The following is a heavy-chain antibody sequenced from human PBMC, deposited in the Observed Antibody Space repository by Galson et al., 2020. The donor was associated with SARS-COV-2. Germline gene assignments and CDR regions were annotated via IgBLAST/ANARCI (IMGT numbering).Heavy chain of an antibody. CDR3: VRGEEYSSSSIFYYYYYYAMDV. J-gene: IGHJ6*02. D-gene: IGHD6-6*01. CDR2: IWYDGSNK. CDR1: GFTFSTYG. V-gene: IGHV3-33*01. Sequence: GESLKISCAASGFTFSTYGMHWVRQAPGQGLEWVALIWYDGSNKYYADSVKGRFTISRDNSRNTLSLEMNSLRAEDTALYYCVRGEEYSSSSIFYYYYYYAMDVWSHGATVTVSS.